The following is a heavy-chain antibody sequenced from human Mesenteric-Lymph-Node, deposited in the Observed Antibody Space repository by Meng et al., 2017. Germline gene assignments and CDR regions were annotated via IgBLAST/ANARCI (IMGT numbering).Heavy chain of an antibody. D-gene: IGHD6-19*01. CDR2: ISYDGSNK. J-gene: IGHJ4*02. Sequence: GESLKISCAASGFTFSSYAMHWVRQAPGKGLEWVAVISYDGSNKYYADSVKGRFTISRDNSKNSLYLQMNSLRVEDTALYYCARERYRNGWYGADDYWGQGTLVTVSS. CDR1: GFTFSSYA. CDR3: ARERYRNGWYGADDY. V-gene: IGHV3-30*04.